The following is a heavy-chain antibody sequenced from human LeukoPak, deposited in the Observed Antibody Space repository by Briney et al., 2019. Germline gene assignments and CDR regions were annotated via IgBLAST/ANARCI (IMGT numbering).Heavy chain of an antibody. CDR3: ARWDLLWFGED. D-gene: IGHD3-10*01. J-gene: IGHJ4*02. CDR2: IYYSGST. CDR1: GYSISSGYY. Sequence: SETLSLTCTVSGYSISSGYYWGWIRQPPGKGLEWIGSIYYSGSTYYNPSLKSRVTISVDTSKNQFSLKLSSVTAADTAVYYCARWDLLWFGEDWGQGTLVTVSS. V-gene: IGHV4-38-2*02.